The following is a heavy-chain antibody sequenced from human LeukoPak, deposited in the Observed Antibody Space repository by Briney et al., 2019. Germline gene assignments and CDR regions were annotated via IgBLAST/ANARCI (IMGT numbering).Heavy chain of an antibody. CDR1: GFTFNDYA. J-gene: IGHJ4*02. CDR2: ISWNSRSI. V-gene: IGHV3-9*03. Sequence: SLRLSCATSGFTFNDYAMYWVRQAPGKGLEWVSGISWNSRSIAYADSVKGRFTISRDNAKNSLYLQMNSLRAEDMTLYYCAKEGSSWSTFDYWGQGTLVTVFS. CDR3: AKEGSSWSTFDY. D-gene: IGHD6-13*01.